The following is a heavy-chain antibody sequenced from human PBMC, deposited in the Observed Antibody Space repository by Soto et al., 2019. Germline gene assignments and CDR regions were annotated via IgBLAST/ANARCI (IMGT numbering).Heavy chain of an antibody. CDR3: ARRRPAGVLQDAFDI. CDR1: GGSISSYY. CDR2: IYYSGST. Sequence: PSETLSLTCTVSGGSISSYYWSWIRQPPGKGLEWIGYIYYSGSTNYNPSLKSRVTISVDTSKNQFSLKLSSVTAADTAVYYCARRRPAGVLQDAFDIWGPGKMVTVSS. D-gene: IGHD6-19*01. J-gene: IGHJ3*02. V-gene: IGHV4-59*12.